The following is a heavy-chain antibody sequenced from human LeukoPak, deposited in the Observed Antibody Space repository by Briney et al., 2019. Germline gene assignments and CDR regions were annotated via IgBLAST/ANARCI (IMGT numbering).Heavy chain of an antibody. Sequence: KSGGSLRLSCAASGVTFRSYSMNWVRQAPGKGLEWVSSISSSSSYIYYADSVKGRFTISRDNAKNSLYLQMNSLRAEDTAVYYCANSAADSLNDYWGQGTLVTVSS. CDR3: ANSAADSLNDY. CDR2: ISSSSSYI. CDR1: GVTFRSYS. J-gene: IGHJ4*02. D-gene: IGHD3-22*01. V-gene: IGHV3-21*01.